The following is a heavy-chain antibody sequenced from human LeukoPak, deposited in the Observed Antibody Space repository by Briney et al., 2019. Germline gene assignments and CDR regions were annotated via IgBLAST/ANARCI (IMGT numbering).Heavy chain of an antibody. V-gene: IGHV3-48*01. D-gene: IGHD2-15*01. J-gene: IGHJ4*02. CDR1: GFTFSSYS. CDR2: ISTSSSPI. Sequence: GGSLILSCVASGFTFSSYSMNWVRQAPGKGLEWVSYISTSSSPIYYVDSVEGRFTISRDSAMNSLYLQMKSLRAEDTAVYYCARSRRTPNPYGDFDYWGQGTLVSVSS. CDR3: ARSRRTPNPYGDFDY.